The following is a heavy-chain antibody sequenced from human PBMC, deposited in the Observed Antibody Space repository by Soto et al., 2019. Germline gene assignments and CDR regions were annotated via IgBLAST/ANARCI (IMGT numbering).Heavy chain of an antibody. J-gene: IGHJ4*02. D-gene: IGHD1-1*01. CDR1: GFSFSASW. Sequence: PGGSLRLSCATSGFSFSASWMAWVRQAPGKGLEWVADIKQDGSEKNYVDSVKGRVTISRDNAKNSVYLQMNSLRAEDAAVYYCARDRQPDGIWTFDFWGRGAQVTVSS. CDR2: IKQDGSEK. CDR3: ARDRQPDGIWTFDF. V-gene: IGHV3-7*03.